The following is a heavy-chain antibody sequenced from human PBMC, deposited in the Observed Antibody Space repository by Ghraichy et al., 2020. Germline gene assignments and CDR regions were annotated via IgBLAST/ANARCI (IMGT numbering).Heavy chain of an antibody. V-gene: IGHV4-4*07. CDR1: GDSISLSLY. J-gene: IGHJ5*02. CDR3: ASELRT. D-gene: IGHD3-16*01. Sequence: SETLSLTCTVSGDSISLSLYWTWIRQAAGKGLEWIGRIYPSGSTNYNPSLKSRVTMSLDTSKNQFSLNLSSVTAADTAVYYCASELRTWGQGTLVTVSS. CDR2: IYPSGST.